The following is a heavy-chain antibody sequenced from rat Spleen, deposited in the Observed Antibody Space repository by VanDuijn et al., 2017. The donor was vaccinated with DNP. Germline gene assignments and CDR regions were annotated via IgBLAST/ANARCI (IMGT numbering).Heavy chain of an antibody. V-gene: IGHV5-25*01. CDR2: ISPSGGRS. J-gene: IGHJ3*01. Sequence: EVQLVESGGGLVQPGRSLKLSCAASGFTFSNYDMAWVRQAPTKGLEWVAAISPSGGRSYYRDSVKGRFTVSRDNTKSSLYLQMDSLRSEDTATYYCARPNYGGYEGWFAYWGHGTRVTVSS. D-gene: IGHD1-11*01. CDR3: ARPNYGGYEGWFAY. CDR1: GFTFSNYD.